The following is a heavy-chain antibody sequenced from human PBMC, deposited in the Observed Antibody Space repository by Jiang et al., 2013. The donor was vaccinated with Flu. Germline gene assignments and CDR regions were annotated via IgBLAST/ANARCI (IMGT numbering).Heavy chain of an antibody. D-gene: IGHD1-14*01. Sequence: SGAEVKKPGASVKVSCKASGYTFTSYGITWVRQAPGQGLEWMGWSRNGNTDYAQMLQGRVTMTTDTSTSTAYMELRSLRSDDTAVYYCAGGFYNSHDYWGQGTLVTVSS. V-gene: IGHV1-18*01. J-gene: IGHJ4*02. CDR3: AGGFYNSHDY. CDR1: GYTFTSYG. CDR2: SRNGNT.